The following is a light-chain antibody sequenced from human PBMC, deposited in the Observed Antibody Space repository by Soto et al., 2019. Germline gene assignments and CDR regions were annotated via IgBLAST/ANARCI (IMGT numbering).Light chain of an antibody. J-gene: IGKJ1*01. V-gene: IGKV3-11*01. Sequence: EIVLTQSPATLSSFPCDRVTLSCRASQAVNTRLAWYQHKPGQAPRLLIYLASNRAAGVPARFSGSGSGTDFTLTISDVEPEDFAVDYCHQRQSWPRTFGQGTTVDIK. CDR3: HQRQSWPRT. CDR2: LAS. CDR1: QAVNTR.